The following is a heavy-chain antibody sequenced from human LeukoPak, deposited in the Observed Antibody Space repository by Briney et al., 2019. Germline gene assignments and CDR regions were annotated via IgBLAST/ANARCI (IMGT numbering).Heavy chain of an antibody. CDR2: INPNSGGT. CDR3: ARDLSSSITMVVVVNYQDSFDY. Sequence: ASVKVSCKASGYTFTGYYMHWVRQAPGQGLEWMGLINPNSGGTNYAQKFQGRVTMTRDTSISTAYMELSRLRSDDTAVYYCARDLSSSITMVVVVNYQDSFDYWGQGTLVTVSS. D-gene: IGHD3-22*01. CDR1: GYTFTGYY. V-gene: IGHV1-2*06. J-gene: IGHJ4*02.